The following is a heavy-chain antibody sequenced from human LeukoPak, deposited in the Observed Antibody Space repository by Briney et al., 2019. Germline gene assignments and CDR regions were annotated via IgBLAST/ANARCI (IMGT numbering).Heavy chain of an antibody. J-gene: IGHJ6*02. Sequence: SVKVSCKASGGTFSSHAIRWVRQAPGQGLEWMGKIIPILGIANYAQKFQGRVTITADKSTSTAYMELSSLRSEDTAVYYCARSVENYGMDVWGQGTTVTVSS. CDR1: GGTFSSHA. CDR2: IIPILGIA. D-gene: IGHD1-1*01. V-gene: IGHV1-69*04. CDR3: ARSVENYGMDV.